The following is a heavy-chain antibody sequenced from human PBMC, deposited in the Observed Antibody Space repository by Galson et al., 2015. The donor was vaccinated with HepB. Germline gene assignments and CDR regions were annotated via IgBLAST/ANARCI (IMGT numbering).Heavy chain of an antibody. CDR2: IDPSDSYT. D-gene: IGHD6-13*01. CDR3: ARRRDSSSWYPTNQPSTFDY. Sequence: QSGAEVKKPGESLRISCKGSGYSFTSYWISWVRQMPGKGLEWMGRIDPSDSYTNYSPSFQGHVTISADKSISTAYLQWSSLKASDTAMYYCARRRDSSSWYPTNQPSTFDYWGQGTLVTVSS. V-gene: IGHV5-10-1*01. J-gene: IGHJ4*02. CDR1: GYSFTSYW.